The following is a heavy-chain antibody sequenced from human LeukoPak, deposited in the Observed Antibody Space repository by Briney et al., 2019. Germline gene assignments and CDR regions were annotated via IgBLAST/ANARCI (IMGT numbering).Heavy chain of an antibody. CDR3: ARERIQLWTEDYYYYMDV. J-gene: IGHJ6*03. Sequence: SETLSLTCTVSGGSISSGDYYWSWIPQPPGKGLEWIGYIYYSGITYYNPSLKSRVTISVDTSKNQFSLKLSSVTAADTAVYYCARERIQLWTEDYYYYMDVWGKGTTVTVSS. V-gene: IGHV4-30-4*08. D-gene: IGHD5-18*01. CDR2: IYYSGIT. CDR1: GGSISSGDYY.